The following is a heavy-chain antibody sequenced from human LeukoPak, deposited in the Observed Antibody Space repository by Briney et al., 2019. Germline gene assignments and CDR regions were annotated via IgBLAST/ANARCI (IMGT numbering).Heavy chain of an antibody. V-gene: IGHV4-4*07. CDR2: IYTSGST. D-gene: IGHD4-11*01. CDR1: GGSISSYY. CDR3: ARNYDYSILGAFDI. Sequence: SETLSLTCAVSGGSISSYYWSWIRQPAGKGLEWIGRIYTSGSTNYNPSLKSRDTMSVDTSKNQFSLKLSSVTAADTAVYYCARNYDYSILGAFDIWGQGTMVTVSS. J-gene: IGHJ3*02.